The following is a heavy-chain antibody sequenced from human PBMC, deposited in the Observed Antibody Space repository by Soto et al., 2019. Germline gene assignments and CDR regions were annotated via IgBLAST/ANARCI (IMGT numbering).Heavy chain of an antibody. Sequence: SETLSLTCTVSGGSISSYYWSWIRQPPGKGLEWIGYIYYSGSTNYNPSLKSRVTISVDTSKNQFSLKLSSVTAADTAVYYCARDRYGDSDYWGQGTLVTVSS. D-gene: IGHD4-17*01. V-gene: IGHV4-59*01. J-gene: IGHJ4*02. CDR1: GGSISSYY. CDR3: ARDRYGDSDY. CDR2: IYYSGST.